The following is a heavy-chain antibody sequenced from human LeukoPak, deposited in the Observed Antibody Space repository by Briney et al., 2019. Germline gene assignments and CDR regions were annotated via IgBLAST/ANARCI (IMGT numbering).Heavy chain of an antibody. CDR1: GFTFDDYA. CDR2: ISWNSGSI. V-gene: IGHV3-9*01. J-gene: IGHJ4*02. D-gene: IGHD1-1*01. Sequence: PGRSLRLSCAASGFTFDDYAMHWVRQAPGKGLEWVSGISWNSGSIGYADSVKGRFTISRDNAKNSLYLQMNSLRAEDTALYYCAKAHTRYNWNDVGIHYVQPNYAYDYWGQGTLVTVSS. CDR3: AKAHTRYNWNDVGIHYVQPNYAYDY.